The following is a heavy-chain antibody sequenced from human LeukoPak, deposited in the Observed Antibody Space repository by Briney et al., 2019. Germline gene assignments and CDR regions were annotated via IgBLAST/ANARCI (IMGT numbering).Heavy chain of an antibody. CDR2: ISHSGGT. V-gene: IGHV4-34*01. D-gene: IGHD2-8*01. Sequence: SETLSLTCAVYGGSFSGYYWSWIRQPPGKGLEWIGEISHSGGTNYHPSLKSRVTISVDTSKNQFSLKLSSVTAADTAVYYCARRAAGYCTNGVCSPLWYFDLWGRGTLVTVSS. CDR3: ARRAAGYCTNGVCSPLWYFDL. J-gene: IGHJ2*01. CDR1: GGSFSGYY.